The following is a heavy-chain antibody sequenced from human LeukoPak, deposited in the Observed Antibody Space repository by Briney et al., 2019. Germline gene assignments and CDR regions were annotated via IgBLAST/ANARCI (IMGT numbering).Heavy chain of an antibody. D-gene: IGHD5-24*01. CDR1: GYTFTSYG. Sequence: ASVKVSCKASGYTFTSYGISWVRQAPGQGLEWMGWISAYNGNTNYAQKLQGRVTMTTDTSANIAYMELSSLRSEDTAVYYCARGDGFTLDFWGQGTPVTVSS. CDR2: ISAYNGNT. CDR3: ARGDGFTLDF. J-gene: IGHJ4*02. V-gene: IGHV1-18*01.